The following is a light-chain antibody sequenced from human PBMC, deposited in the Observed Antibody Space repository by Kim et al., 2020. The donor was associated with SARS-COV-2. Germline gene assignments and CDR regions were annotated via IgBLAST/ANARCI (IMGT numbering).Light chain of an antibody. J-gene: IGLJ1*01. CDR3: SSYTSSSTLV. V-gene: IGLV2-14*01. CDR1: RSDVGAYNY. CDR2: DVS. Sequence: QSALTQPASVSGSPGQSITISCTGTRSDVGAYNYVSWYQQYPGKAPKLMIYDVSKRPSGVSDRFSGSKSGNTASLTISGLQVEDEADYYCSSYTSSSTLVFGTGTKVTVL.